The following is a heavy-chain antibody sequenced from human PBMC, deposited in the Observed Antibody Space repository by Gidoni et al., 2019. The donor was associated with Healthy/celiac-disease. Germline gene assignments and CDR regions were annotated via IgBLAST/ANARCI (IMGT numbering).Heavy chain of an antibody. CDR1: GFTFSSYA. CDR2: ISCSGGST. D-gene: IGHD1-26*01. V-gene: IGHV3-23*01. CDR3: ATWGMDSGSYSYLEYFDY. Sequence: EVQLLESGGGLVQPGGSLRLSCAASGFTFSSYAMSWVRQAPGKGLEWVSAISCSGGSTYYADSVKGRFTISRDNSKNTLYLQMNSLRAEDTAVYYCATWGMDSGSYSYLEYFDYWGQGTLVTVSS. J-gene: IGHJ4*02.